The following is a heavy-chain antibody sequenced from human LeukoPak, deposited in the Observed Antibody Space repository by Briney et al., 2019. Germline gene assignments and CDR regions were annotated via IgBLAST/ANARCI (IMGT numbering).Heavy chain of an antibody. D-gene: IGHD3-22*01. CDR2: IRRKAHGGTT. CDR1: GFTFGDYA. CDR3: TRVTYYYDNSGYFHFDS. Sequence: GGSLRLSCTTSGFTFGDYAMSWVRQAPGKGLEWVSFIRRKAHGGTTEYAASVKGRFSSSRDDSKSIAYLQMNSLKTEDTAVYFCTRVTYYYDNSGYFHFDSWGQGSLVTVSS. J-gene: IGHJ4*02. V-gene: IGHV3-49*04.